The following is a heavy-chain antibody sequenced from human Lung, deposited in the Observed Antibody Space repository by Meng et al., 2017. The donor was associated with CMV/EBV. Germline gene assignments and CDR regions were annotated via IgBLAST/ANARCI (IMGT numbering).Heavy chain of an antibody. CDR1: GFTFSSYA. J-gene: IGHJ6*02. CDR2: ISYDGSNK. CDR3: ARDQVVLGSGVPAAEDYYGMDV. D-gene: IGHD2-2*01. V-gene: IGHV3-30-3*01. Sequence: GGSXRLXXAASGFTFSSYAMHWVRQAPGKGLEWVAVISYDGSNKYYADSVKGRFTISRDNSKNTLYLQMNSLRAEDTAVYYCARDQVVLGSGVPAAEDYYGMDVWGQGTXVTVSS.